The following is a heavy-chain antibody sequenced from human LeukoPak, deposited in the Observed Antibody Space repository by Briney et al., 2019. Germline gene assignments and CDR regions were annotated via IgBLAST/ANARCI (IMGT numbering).Heavy chain of an antibody. V-gene: IGHV5-51*01. CDR2: ISPGDSDT. CDR1: GFSFTNYW. J-gene: IGHJ5*02. D-gene: IGHD6-6*01. Sequence: GESLKISCKGSGFSFTNYWIAWVRQMPGKGLEWMGIISPGDSDTRYSPSFQGQVTISADKSIITAYLQWSSLRASDTAMYYCARRRKSSSSSSGWFDPWGQGTLVTFSS. CDR3: ARRRKSSSSSSGWFDP.